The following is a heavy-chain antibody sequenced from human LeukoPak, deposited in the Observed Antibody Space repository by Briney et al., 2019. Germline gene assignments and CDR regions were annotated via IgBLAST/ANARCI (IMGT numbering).Heavy chain of an antibody. V-gene: IGHV4-38-2*02. D-gene: IGHD2-2*01. CDR1: GYSISSGYY. Sequence: SETLSLTCTVSGYSISSGYYWGWIRQPPGKGLEWIGSIYHSGSTYYNPSLKSRVTISVDTSKNQFSLKLSSVTAADTAVYYCARVVPAAIGDYWGRGTLVTVSS. J-gene: IGHJ4*02. CDR3: ARVVPAAIGDY. CDR2: IYHSGST.